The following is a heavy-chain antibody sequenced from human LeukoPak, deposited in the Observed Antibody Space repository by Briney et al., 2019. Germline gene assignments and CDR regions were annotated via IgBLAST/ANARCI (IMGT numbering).Heavy chain of an antibody. CDR3: ARRNVPYDMDV. V-gene: IGHV4-59*08. CDR2: ISYSGRT. D-gene: IGHD6-6*01. Sequence: KPSETLSLTCTVSGGPISSYYWSWIRQPPGKGLEWIGYISYSGRTSYNPSLKSRVTISVDTSKNQFSLKLSSVTAADTVVYYCARRNVPYDMDVWGQGTTVTVSS. J-gene: IGHJ6*02. CDR1: GGPISSYY.